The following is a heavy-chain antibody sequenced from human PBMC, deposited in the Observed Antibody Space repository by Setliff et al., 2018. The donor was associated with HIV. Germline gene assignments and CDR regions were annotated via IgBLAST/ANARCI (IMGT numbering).Heavy chain of an antibody. D-gene: IGHD3-10*01. Sequence: GGSLRLSCAASGFTFDDYAMHWVRQVPGRGPEWVASISNSSRYYWVKARYGDSVRGRFTISGDYAKNSVYLQMNSLRVEDSAVYYCAREVLRGGDDAFGLWGRGTVVTVS. CDR3: AREVLRGGDDAFGL. CDR1: GFTFDDYA. V-gene: IGHV3-21*01. CDR2: ISNSSRYY. J-gene: IGHJ3*01.